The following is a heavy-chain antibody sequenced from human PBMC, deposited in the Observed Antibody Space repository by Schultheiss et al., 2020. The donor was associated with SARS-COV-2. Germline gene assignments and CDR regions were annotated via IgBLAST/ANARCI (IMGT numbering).Heavy chain of an antibody. J-gene: IGHJ4*02. V-gene: IGHV3-49*03. CDR1: GFSFDDYG. CDR2: IRSIAYGATT. CDR3: TRDPNDLAYFSPSLQEGYYFDY. D-gene: IGHD1-1*01. Sequence: GESLKISCAASGFSFDDYGMSWFRQAPGKGLEWVGFIRSIAYGATTEYAASVKGRFTISRDDSKSIAFLHMNSLKTEDTAVYYCTRDPNDLAYFSPSLQEGYYFDYWGQGTLVTVSS.